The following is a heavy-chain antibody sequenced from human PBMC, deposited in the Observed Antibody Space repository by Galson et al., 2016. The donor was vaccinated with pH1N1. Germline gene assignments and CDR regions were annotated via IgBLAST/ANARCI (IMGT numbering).Heavy chain of an antibody. J-gene: IGHJ6*03. CDR3: ARGGYGDYTDYMGV. V-gene: IGHV1-69*13. CDR1: GGTFRSNA. D-gene: IGHD4-17*01. CDR2: IIPIFGTS. Sequence: SVKVSCKASGGTFRSNAISWVRQAPGQGLEWMGRIIPIFGTSNYAQKFQGRVTITADESTSTAYMELSSLRSEDTAVYYCARGGYGDYTDYMGVWGKGTTVTVSS.